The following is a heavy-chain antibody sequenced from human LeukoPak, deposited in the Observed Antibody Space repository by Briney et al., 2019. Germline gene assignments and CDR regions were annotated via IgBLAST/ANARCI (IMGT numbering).Heavy chain of an antibody. D-gene: IGHD3-10*02. Sequence: GGSLRVSCAASGLTFSSYTMNWVRQAPGKGLEGVSYISSSGSTIYYADSVKGRFTISRDNAKNSLYLQMNSLRAEDTAVYYCAELGITMIGGAWGKGTTVTISS. CDR2: ISSSGSTI. V-gene: IGHV3-48*04. CDR1: GLTFSSYT. CDR3: AELGITMIGGA. J-gene: IGHJ6*04.